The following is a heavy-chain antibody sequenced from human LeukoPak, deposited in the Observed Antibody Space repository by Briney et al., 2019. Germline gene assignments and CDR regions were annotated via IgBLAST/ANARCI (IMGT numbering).Heavy chain of an antibody. Sequence: GASVKVSCKASGYTFTSYGISWVRQAPGQGLEWMGWISAYNGNTNYAQKLQGRATMTTDTSTSTAYMELRSLRSDDTAVYYCARDVGRPIVGATTLDYWGQGTLVTVSS. J-gene: IGHJ4*02. CDR1: GYTFTSYG. D-gene: IGHD1-26*01. CDR2: ISAYNGNT. V-gene: IGHV1-18*01. CDR3: ARDVGRPIVGATTLDY.